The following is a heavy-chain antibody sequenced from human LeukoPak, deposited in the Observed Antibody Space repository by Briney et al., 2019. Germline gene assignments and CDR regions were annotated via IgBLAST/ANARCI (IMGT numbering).Heavy chain of an antibody. D-gene: IGHD6-13*01. CDR1: GFTFSSYA. J-gene: IGHJ4*02. CDR3: ANGGAAAGPIDY. CDR2: ISGSGGST. V-gene: IGHV3-23*01. Sequence: GGSLRLSCAASGFTFSSYAMSWVRQAPGKGLEWVSAISGSGGSTYYADSVKGRFTVSRDNSKNTLYLQMNSLRAEDTAVYYCANGGAAAGPIDYWGQGTLVIVSS.